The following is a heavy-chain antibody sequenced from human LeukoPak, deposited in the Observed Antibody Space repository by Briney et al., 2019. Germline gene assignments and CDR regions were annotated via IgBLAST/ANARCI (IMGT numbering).Heavy chain of an antibody. CDR3: AGDGQYCSSTSCYAEYFQH. D-gene: IGHD2-2*01. Sequence: GGSLRLSCAASGFTFSTYSMNWVRQAPGKGLEWVSYISPGSSTIYYADSVKGRFTISRDNAKNSLYLQMNSLRDEDTAVYYCAGDGQYCSSTSCYAEYFQHCGQGTLVTVSS. V-gene: IGHV3-48*02. J-gene: IGHJ1*01. CDR1: GFTFSTYS. CDR2: ISPGSSTI.